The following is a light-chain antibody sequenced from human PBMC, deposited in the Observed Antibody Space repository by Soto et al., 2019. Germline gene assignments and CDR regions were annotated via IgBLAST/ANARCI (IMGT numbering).Light chain of an antibody. CDR2: EVT. CDR1: SSDVGGYNY. Sequence: QSVLTQPASVSGSPGQSITISCTGTSSDVGGYNYVSWYQQHPGKAPKLMIFEVTRRPSGVPDRFSGSKSGNTASLTVSGLRAEDEADYYCSSYAGSNNFVFGSGTKVTVL. J-gene: IGLJ1*01. CDR3: SSYAGSNNFV. V-gene: IGLV2-8*01.